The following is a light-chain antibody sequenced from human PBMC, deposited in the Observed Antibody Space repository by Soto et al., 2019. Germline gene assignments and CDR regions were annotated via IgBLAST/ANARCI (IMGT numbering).Light chain of an antibody. V-gene: IGKV3-15*01. CDR2: GAS. CDR3: QQYNNWLWT. Sequence: EIVMTQSPATLSVSPGERATLSCRASQSVNSNLVWYQQKPGQAPRLLIYGASTRATGIPGRFSGSGYGTEVALTISSLQSEDVAVYYCQQYNNWLWTFGQGTKVEI. J-gene: IGKJ1*01. CDR1: QSVNSN.